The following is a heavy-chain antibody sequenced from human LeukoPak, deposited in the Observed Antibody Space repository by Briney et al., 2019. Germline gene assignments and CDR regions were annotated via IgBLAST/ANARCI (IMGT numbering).Heavy chain of an antibody. CDR2: TGFSDT. Sequence: GESLKISCKGSGYSFSNYWIGWVRQMPGKGLEWMGVTGFSDTRYSPSFQGQVSMSVDRSINTAYLQWGSLKASDTAVYYCARYLGTGTPFDYWGQGTLVTVSS. J-gene: IGHJ4*02. V-gene: IGHV5-51*01. CDR1: GYSFSNYW. CDR3: ARYLGTGTPFDY. D-gene: IGHD3-16*01.